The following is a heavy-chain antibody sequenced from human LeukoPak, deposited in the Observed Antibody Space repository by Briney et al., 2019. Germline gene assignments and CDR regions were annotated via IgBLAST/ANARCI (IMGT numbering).Heavy chain of an antibody. CDR1: EFTFSSYW. V-gene: IGHV3-7*01. D-gene: IGHD3-22*01. Sequence: GGSLRLSCAASEFTFSSYWMSWVRQAPGKGLEWVANIGQDGTEIYYVDSVKGRFTISRDNAKNSLYLQMNSLRAEDTAIYYCARDKVITNPHFDSWGQGTLVTVSS. CDR3: ARDKVITNPHFDS. CDR2: IGQDGTEI. J-gene: IGHJ4*02.